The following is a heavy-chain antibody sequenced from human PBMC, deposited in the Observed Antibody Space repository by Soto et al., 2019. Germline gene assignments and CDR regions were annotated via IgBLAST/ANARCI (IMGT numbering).Heavy chain of an antibody. CDR3: AKTESFNGYYNAFDY. CDR2: ISGGGGST. V-gene: IGHV3-23*01. Sequence: PGGSLRLSCAASGFSFSGYAVTWVRQAPGKGLEWVSAISGGGGSTYYADSVEGRFTVSRDNSKNTLHLQMNSLRAEDTAVYYCAKTESFNGYYNAFDYWGRGAQVTVSS. J-gene: IGHJ4*02. D-gene: IGHD3-9*01. CDR1: GFSFSGYA.